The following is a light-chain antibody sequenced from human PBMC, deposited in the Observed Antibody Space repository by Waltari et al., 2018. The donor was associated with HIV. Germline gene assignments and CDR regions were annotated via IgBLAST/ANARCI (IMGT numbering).Light chain of an antibody. CDR2: EVG. Sequence: DIVMTQSPPTLSVSPGQRVTLSCRASQSISAKVAWYQQRPGQAPRLLIYEVGTRPTGIPARFSGSGSGTEFTLTISSLQSEDFATYFCQQYDSGPRGITFGQGTMLEIK. J-gene: IGKJ2*01. V-gene: IGKV3-15*01. CDR1: QSISAK. CDR3: QQYDSGPRGIT.